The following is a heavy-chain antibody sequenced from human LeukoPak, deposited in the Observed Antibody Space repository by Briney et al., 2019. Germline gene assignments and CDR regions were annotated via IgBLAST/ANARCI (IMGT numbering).Heavy chain of an antibody. J-gene: IGHJ6*03. CDR2: INHSGST. V-gene: IGHV4-34*01. D-gene: IGHD3-22*01. Sequence: PSETLSLTCAVYGGSFSGYYWSWIRQPPGKGLEWIGEINHSGSTNYNPSLTSRVTISVDTSKNQFSLKLSSVTAADTAVYYCSRGQSTYYYDSSGYYFGAPHYYYYYMDVWGKGTTVTVSS. CDR3: SRGQSTYYYDSSGYYFGAPHYYYYYMDV. CDR1: GGSFSGYY.